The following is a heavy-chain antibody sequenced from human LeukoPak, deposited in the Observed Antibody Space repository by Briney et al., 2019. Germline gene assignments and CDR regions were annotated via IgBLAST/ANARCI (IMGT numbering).Heavy chain of an antibody. Sequence: PGGSLRLSCAASGFTFSSYSMNWVRQAPGKGLEWVSSISSSSSYIYYADSVKGRFTISRDNSKNTLYLQMNNLRAEDTAVYYCAKDRGYFGSGTYGPGDYWGQGTLVTVSS. CDR1: GFTFSSYS. CDR2: ISSSSSYI. D-gene: IGHD3-10*01. V-gene: IGHV3-21*01. J-gene: IGHJ4*02. CDR3: AKDRGYFGSGTYGPGDY.